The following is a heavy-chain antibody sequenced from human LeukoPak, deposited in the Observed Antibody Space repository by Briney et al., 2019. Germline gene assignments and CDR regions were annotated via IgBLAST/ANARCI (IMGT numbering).Heavy chain of an antibody. CDR1: GGSFSGYY. Sequence: SETLSLTCAVYGGSFSGYYWSWIRQPPGKGLEWIGEINHSGSTNYNPSLKSRVTISVDTSKNQFPLKLSSVTAADTAVYYCARGKRTIVATITSGNFRYCSGGSCYRWFDPWGQGTLVTVSS. CDR2: INHSGST. D-gene: IGHD2-15*01. V-gene: IGHV4-34*01. CDR3: ARGKRTIVATITSGNFRYCSGGSCYRWFDP. J-gene: IGHJ5*02.